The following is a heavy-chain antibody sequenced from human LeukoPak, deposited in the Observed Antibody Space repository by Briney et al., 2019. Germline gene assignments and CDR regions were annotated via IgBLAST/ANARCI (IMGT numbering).Heavy chain of an antibody. J-gene: IGHJ4*02. D-gene: IGHD2-15*01. CDR2: ISGSGGST. CDR1: GFTFSSYA. Sequence: GGSLRLSCAASGFTFSSYAMSWVRQAPGKGLEWVSAISGSGGSTYYADSVKGRFTVSRDNSKNTLYLQMNSLRAEDTAVYYCAKDRGYCSGGSCSVAYYFDYWGQGTLVTVSS. CDR3: AKDRGYCSGGSCSVAYYFDY. V-gene: IGHV3-23*01.